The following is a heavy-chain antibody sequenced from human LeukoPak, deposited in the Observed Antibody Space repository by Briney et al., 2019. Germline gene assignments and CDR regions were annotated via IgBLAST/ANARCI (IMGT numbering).Heavy chain of an antibody. CDR1: GFTFDDYA. Sequence: GGSLRLSCAASGFTFDDYAMHWVRQAPGKGLEWVSGISWNSGSIGYADSVKGRFTISRDNAKISLYLQMNSLRAEDMALYYCAKDIARSGYYYMDVWGKGTTVTVSS. V-gene: IGHV3-9*03. J-gene: IGHJ6*03. CDR2: ISWNSGSI. CDR3: AKDIARSGYYYMDV.